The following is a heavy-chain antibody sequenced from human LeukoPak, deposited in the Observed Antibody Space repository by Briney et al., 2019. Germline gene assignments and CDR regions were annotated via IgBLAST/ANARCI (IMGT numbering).Heavy chain of an antibody. J-gene: IGHJ4*02. CDR2: IYTSGST. V-gene: IGHV4-4*07. D-gene: IGHD3-10*01. CDR3: ARELWFGELLIGNDY. Sequence: SETLSLTCTVSGGSISSYYWSWIRQPAGKGLEWIGRIYTSGSTNYNPPLKSRVTMSVDTSKNQFSLKLSSVTAADTAVYYCARELWFGELLIGNDYWGQGTLVTVSS. CDR1: GGSISSYY.